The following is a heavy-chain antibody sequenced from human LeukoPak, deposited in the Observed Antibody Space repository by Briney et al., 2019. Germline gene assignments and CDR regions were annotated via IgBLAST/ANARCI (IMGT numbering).Heavy chain of an antibody. Sequence: GGSLRLSCVASGFTLSSYWMSWVRQAPGKGLEWAANIKQDGSEKYYVDSVKGRFTISRDNAKNSLYLQMNSLRAEDTAVYYCARDAAWFGELLDAFDIWGQGTMVTVSS. V-gene: IGHV3-7*03. CDR1: GFTLSSYW. J-gene: IGHJ3*02. D-gene: IGHD3-10*01. CDR2: IKQDGSEK. CDR3: ARDAAWFGELLDAFDI.